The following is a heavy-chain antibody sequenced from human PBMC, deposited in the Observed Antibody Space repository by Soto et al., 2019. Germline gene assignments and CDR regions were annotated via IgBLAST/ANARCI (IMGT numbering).Heavy chain of an antibody. CDR3: ARARDFRYSNYGTHGMDV. CDR2: IIPIFGTA. D-gene: IGHD4-4*01. V-gene: IGHV1-69*01. Sequence: QVQLVQSGAEVKKPGSSVKVSCKASGGTFSSYAISWVRQAPGQGLEWMGGIIPIFGTANYAQKFQGRVTITADESTSTAYMELSRLRSEDTAVYYCARARDFRYSNYGTHGMDVWGQGTTVTVSS. J-gene: IGHJ6*02. CDR1: GGTFSSYA.